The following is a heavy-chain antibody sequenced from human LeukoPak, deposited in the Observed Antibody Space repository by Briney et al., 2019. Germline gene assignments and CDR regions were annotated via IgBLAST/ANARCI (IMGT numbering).Heavy chain of an antibody. Sequence: SETLSLTCAVYGGSFSTYYWSWIRQPPGKGLEWIGEINHTGSTNYNPSLKSRVTISVDTSKNQFSLKLSSVTAADTAMYYCARGLEPAANPNWFDPWGQGTLVTVSS. CDR3: ARGLEPAANPNWFDP. V-gene: IGHV4-34*01. CDR1: GGSFSTYY. D-gene: IGHD2-2*01. CDR2: INHTGST. J-gene: IGHJ5*02.